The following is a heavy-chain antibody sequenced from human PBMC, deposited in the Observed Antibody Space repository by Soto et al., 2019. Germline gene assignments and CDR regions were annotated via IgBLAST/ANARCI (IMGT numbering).Heavy chain of an antibody. CDR1: GIPFSSFG. J-gene: IGHJ5*02. CDR2: ISHTGSNQ. Sequence: QVDLVESGGGVVQPGRSLRLSCAAAGIPFSSFGMHWVRQGPGKGLEWVAGISHTGSNQYYSDSVKGRFTISKDNSKNTLYLQMDSLRPEDTAVYYCAKDFVTSPLPWGQGTLVTVSS. CDR3: AKDFVTSPLP. V-gene: IGHV3-30*18. D-gene: IGHD2-21*01.